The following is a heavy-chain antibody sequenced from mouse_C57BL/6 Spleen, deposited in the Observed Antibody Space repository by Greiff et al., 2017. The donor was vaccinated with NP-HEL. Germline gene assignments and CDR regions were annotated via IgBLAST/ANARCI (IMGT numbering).Heavy chain of an antibody. J-gene: IGHJ4*01. V-gene: IGHV1-69*01. CDR3: ARRGSGEYAMDY. D-gene: IGHD1-3*01. Sequence: VQLQQPGAELVMPGASVKLSCKASGYTFTSYWMHWVKQRPGQGLEWIGEIDPSDSYTIYNQKFKGTSTLTVDKSSITAHMQFSSLTSEDSAVYYCARRGSGEYAMDYWGQGTSVTVSS. CDR2: IDPSDSYT. CDR1: GYTFTSYW.